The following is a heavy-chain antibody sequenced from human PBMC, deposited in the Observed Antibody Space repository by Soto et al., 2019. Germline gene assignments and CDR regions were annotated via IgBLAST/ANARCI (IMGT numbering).Heavy chain of an antibody. D-gene: IGHD3-10*01. CDR1: GGSISSSSYY. J-gene: IGHJ5*02. CDR2: IYYSGST. Sequence: SETLSLTCTVSGGSISSSSYYWGWIRQPPGKGLEWIGSIYYSGSTYYNPSLKSRVTISVDTSKNQFSLKLSSVTAADTAVYYCERQGFGEFHTNWFDPWGQGTLVTVSS. CDR3: ERQGFGEFHTNWFDP. V-gene: IGHV4-39*01.